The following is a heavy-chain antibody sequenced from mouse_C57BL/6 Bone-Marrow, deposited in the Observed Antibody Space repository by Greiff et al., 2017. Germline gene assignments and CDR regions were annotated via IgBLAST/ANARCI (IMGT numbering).Heavy chain of an antibody. CDR3: ARYDWYYAMDY. D-gene: IGHD2-12*01. CDR2: ISSGSSTI. CDR1: GFTFSDYG. V-gene: IGHV5-17*01. J-gene: IGHJ4*01. Sequence: EVKLVESGGGLVKPGGSLKLSCAASGFTFSDYGMHWVRQAPEKGLEWVAYISSGSSTIYYADTVKGRFTISRDNAKNTLFLQMTSLRSEDTAMYYCARYDWYYAMDYWGQGTSVTGSS.